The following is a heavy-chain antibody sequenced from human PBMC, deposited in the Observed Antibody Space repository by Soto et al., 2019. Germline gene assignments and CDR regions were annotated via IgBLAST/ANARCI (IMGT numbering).Heavy chain of an antibody. D-gene: IGHD5-18*01. V-gene: IGHV4-61*01. CDR3: ARYPVDTAMVTISRAFDI. CDR2: INHSGST. Sequence: SETLSLTCTVPGGSVNIGTYYWSWIRQPPGKGLEWIGEINHSGSTNYNPSLKSRVTISVDTSKNQFSLKLSSVTAADTAVYYCARYPVDTAMVTISRAFDIWGQGTMVT. CDR1: GGSVNIGTYY. J-gene: IGHJ3*02.